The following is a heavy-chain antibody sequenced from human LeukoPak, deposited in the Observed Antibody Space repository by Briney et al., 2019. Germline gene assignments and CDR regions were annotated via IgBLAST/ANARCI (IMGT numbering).Heavy chain of an antibody. CDR3: ARGYYYGSGSYRDNWFDP. CDR1: GGSISSSSYY. D-gene: IGHD3-10*01. CDR2: IYYSGST. V-gene: IGHV4-39*01. Sequence: SETLSLTCTVSGGSISSSSYYWGWIRQPPGKGLEWIGSIYYSGSTYYNPSLKSRVTISVDTSKNQFSLKLSSVTAADTAVYYCARGYYYGSGSYRDNWFDPWGQGTLVTVSS. J-gene: IGHJ5*02.